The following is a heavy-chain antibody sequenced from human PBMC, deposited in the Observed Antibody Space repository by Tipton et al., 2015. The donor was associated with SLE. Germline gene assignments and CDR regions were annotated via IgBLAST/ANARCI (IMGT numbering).Heavy chain of an antibody. CDR1: GGSMSSDTYY. V-gene: IGHV4-61*02. CDR2: IYTSGTT. J-gene: IGHJ6*02. Sequence: LRLSCTVSGGSMSSDTYYWNWIRQPAGKRLEWIGRIYTSGTTNYTPSLNSRVTISVDTSKNQFSLKLSSVTAADTAVYYCARGRTDDILTGYLPYYYGMDVWGQGTTVTVSS. CDR3: ARGRTDDILTGYLPYYYGMDV. D-gene: IGHD3-9*01.